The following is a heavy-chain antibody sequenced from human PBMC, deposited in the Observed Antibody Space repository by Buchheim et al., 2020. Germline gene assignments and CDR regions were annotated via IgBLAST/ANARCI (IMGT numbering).Heavy chain of an antibody. V-gene: IGHV3-48*01. D-gene: IGHD4-11*01. CDR3: ARDPTGYYYYYGMDV. CDR1: GFTFSSYS. J-gene: IGHJ6*02. Sequence: EVQLVESGGGLVQPGGSLRLSCAASGFTFSSYSMNWVRQAPGKGLEWVSYISSSSSTIYYADSVKGRFTISRDNAKKSLYRQMNSLRAEDTAVYYCARDPTGYYYYYGMDVWGQGTT. CDR2: ISSSSSTI.